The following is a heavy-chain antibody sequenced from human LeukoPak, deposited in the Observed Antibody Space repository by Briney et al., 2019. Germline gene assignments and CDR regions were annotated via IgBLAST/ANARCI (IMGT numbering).Heavy chain of an antibody. Sequence: PSETLSLICTVSGGSISSYYWSWIRQPPGKGLEWIGYIYYSGSTNYNPSLKSRVTISVDTSKNQFSLKLNSVTAADTAVYYCAREKINNWFDPWGQGTLVTVSS. CDR2: IYYSGST. J-gene: IGHJ5*02. V-gene: IGHV4-59*01. CDR3: AREKINNWFDP. CDR1: GGSISSYY.